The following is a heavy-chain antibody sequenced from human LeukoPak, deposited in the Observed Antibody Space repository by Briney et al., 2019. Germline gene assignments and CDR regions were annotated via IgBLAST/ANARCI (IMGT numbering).Heavy chain of an antibody. V-gene: IGHV3-48*01. CDR3: ARDGYQVPTIFGTFDP. CDR1: GFTFSSYS. Sequence: GGSLRLSCAASGFTFSSYSMNWVRQAPGKGLEWVSYISSSSSTIHYADSVKGRFTISRDNAKNSLYLQMHSLRAEDTAVYYCARDGYQVPTIFGTFDPWGQGTLVTVSS. D-gene: IGHD3-3*01. CDR2: ISSSSSTI. J-gene: IGHJ5*02.